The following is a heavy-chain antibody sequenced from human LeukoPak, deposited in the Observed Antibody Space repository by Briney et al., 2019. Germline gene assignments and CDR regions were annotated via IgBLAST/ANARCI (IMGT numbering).Heavy chain of an antibody. D-gene: IGHD3-22*01. J-gene: IGHJ4*02. CDR2: IYTSGST. CDR1: GGSISSYY. CDR3: ARDHYYDSSGYYYTFDY. Sequence: SETLSLTCTVSGGSISSYYWSWIRQPAGKGLEWIGRIYTSGSTNYNPSLKSRVTMSVDTSKNQFSLKLSSVTAADTAMYYCARDHYYDSSGYYYTFDYWGQGTLVTVSS. V-gene: IGHV4-4*07.